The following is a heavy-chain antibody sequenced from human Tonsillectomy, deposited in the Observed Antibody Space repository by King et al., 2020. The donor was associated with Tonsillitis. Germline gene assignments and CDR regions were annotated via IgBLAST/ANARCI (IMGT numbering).Heavy chain of an antibody. J-gene: IGHJ5*02. CDR1: GFTFSSYS. CDR2: ISSSSSYI. V-gene: IGHV3-21*01. Sequence: VQLVESGGGLVKPGGSLRLSCAASGFTFSSYSMNWVRQAPGKGLEWVSSISSSSSYIYYADSVKGRFTISRDNAKNSLYLQMNSLGAEDTAVYYCALFPVAKFWFDPWGQGTLVTVSS. CDR3: ALFPVAKFWFDP.